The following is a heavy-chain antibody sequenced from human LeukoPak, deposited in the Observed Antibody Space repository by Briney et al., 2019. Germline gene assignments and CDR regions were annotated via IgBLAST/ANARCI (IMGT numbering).Heavy chain of an antibody. CDR1: GGSISSYY. Sequence: SETLSLTCTVSGGSISSYYWSWIRQPPGKGLEWIGYIYYSGSTNYNPSLKSRVTISVDTSKNQFSLKLSSVTAADTAVYYCARVYCSSTSCYLSWFDPWGQGTLVTVSS. D-gene: IGHD2-2*01. V-gene: IGHV4-59*01. CDR3: ARVYCSSTSCYLSWFDP. CDR2: IYYSGST. J-gene: IGHJ5*02.